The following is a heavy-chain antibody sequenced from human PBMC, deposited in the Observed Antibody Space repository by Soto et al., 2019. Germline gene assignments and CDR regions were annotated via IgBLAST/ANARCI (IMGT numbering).Heavy chain of an antibody. V-gene: IGHV3-23*01. J-gene: IGHJ5*02. CDR1: GFTFNSHH. Sequence: CAASGFTFNSHHMGGVRQAPGKGLEWVSSVSDTGGTPFYLDSVRGRFTISRDNAKSTLHLEMKSLRADDTAVYYCARVVSIGWFDPWGQGTQVTVSS. CDR3: ARVVSIGWFDP. CDR2: VSDTGGTP.